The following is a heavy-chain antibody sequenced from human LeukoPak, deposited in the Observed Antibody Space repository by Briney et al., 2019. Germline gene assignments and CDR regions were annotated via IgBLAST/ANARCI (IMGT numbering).Heavy chain of an antibody. V-gene: IGHV3-30*18. J-gene: IGHJ4*02. CDR3: AKGRARRLLLLPFDY. D-gene: IGHD2-15*01. CDR2: ISYDGSNK. CDR1: GFTFSSYG. Sequence: GGSLRLSCAASGFTFSSYGMHWVRQAPGKGLEWVAVISYDGSNKYYADSVNGRFTIYRDNSKNTLYLQMNSLRAEDTAVYYCAKGRARRLLLLPFDYWGQGTLVTVSS.